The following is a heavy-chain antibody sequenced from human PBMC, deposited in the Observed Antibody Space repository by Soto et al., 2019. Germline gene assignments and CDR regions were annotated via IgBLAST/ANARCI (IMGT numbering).Heavy chain of an antibody. CDR1: GGSFSGYC. CDR3: ARGRVYSNPYYYYYGMDV. Sequence: SETLSLTCAVYGGSFSGYCWSWIRQPPGKGLEWIGEINHSGSTNYNPSLKSRVTISVDTSKNQFSLKLSSVTAADTAVYYCARGRVYSNPYYYYYGMDVWGQGTTVTVSS. V-gene: IGHV4-34*01. CDR2: INHSGST. D-gene: IGHD4-4*01. J-gene: IGHJ6*02.